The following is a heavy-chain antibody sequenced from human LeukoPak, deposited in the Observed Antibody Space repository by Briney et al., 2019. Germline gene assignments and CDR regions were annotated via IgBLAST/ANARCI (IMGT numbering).Heavy chain of an antibody. CDR1: GFTFSSYW. D-gene: IGHD2-8*01. CDR3: ARGYCTNAVCSLGPTQA. J-gene: IGHJ4*02. Sequence: GGSLRLSCAASGFTFSSYWMSWVRQAPGKGLEWVANIKQDGSEKYYVDSVKGRFTISRDNAKNSLYLQMNSLRAEDTAVYYCARGYCTNAVCSLGPTQAWGQGTLVTVSS. V-gene: IGHV3-7*03. CDR2: IKQDGSEK.